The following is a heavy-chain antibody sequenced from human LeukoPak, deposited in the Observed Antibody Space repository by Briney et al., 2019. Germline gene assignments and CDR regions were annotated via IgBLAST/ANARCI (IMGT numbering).Heavy chain of an antibody. Sequence: GGSLRLSCAASGFTFSDYDMRGVRQAPGKGLEWAAVIRKDGSNKYYADSVKGRFTFSRDNSQNTQYLQMTSLRAEDTAVYYCATGYCSTTSCSRYLDYWGQGTLVTVSS. D-gene: IGHD2-2*01. J-gene: IGHJ4*02. CDR1: GFTFSDYD. CDR3: ATGYCSTTSCSRYLDY. CDR2: IRKDGSNK. V-gene: IGHV3-30*02.